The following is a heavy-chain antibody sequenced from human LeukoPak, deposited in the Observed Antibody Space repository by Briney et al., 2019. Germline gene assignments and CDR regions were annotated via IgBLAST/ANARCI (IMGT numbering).Heavy chain of an antibody. V-gene: IGHV1-8*03. Sequence: ASVKVSCQASGYTFTCYAINWVRQATGQGLEWMGWMNPNSGNTGYAQKFQGRVTITRNTSISTAYMELSSLRSEDTAVYYCARAAVGATDYWGQGALVTVSS. CDR3: ARAAVGATDY. D-gene: IGHD1-26*01. CDR2: MNPNSGNT. CDR1: GYTFTCYA. J-gene: IGHJ4*02.